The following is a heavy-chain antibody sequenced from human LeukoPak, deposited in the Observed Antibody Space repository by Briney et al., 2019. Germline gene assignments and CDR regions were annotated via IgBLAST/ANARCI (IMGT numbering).Heavy chain of an antibody. CDR3: ARGEGPTMVRGVIPAWYYGMDV. CDR2: ISAYNGNT. D-gene: IGHD3-10*01. Sequence: AASVKVSCKASGYTFTSYGISWVRQAPGQGFEWMGWISAYNGNTNYAQKLQGRVTMTTDTSTSTAYMELRSLRSDDTAVYYCARGEGPTMVRGVIPAWYYGMDVWGQGTTVTVSS. CDR1: GYTFTSYG. J-gene: IGHJ6*02. V-gene: IGHV1-18*01.